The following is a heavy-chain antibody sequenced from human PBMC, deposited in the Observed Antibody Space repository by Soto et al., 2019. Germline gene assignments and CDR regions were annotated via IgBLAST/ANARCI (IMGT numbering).Heavy chain of an antibody. J-gene: IGHJ6*04. D-gene: IGHD3-10*01. CDR1: GFTFDDYT. V-gene: IGHV3-9*01. Sequence: EVQLVESGGGLVQPGRSLRLSCAASGFTFDDYTMHWVRQAPGKGLEWVSGISWNSGSIGYADSVKGRFTISRDNAKNALYVQMSRLRREDRALYYGEKGIRGDYDVSGTAGGDGWGKGTTVTVSS. CDR3: EKGIRGDYDVSGTAGGDG. CDR2: ISWNSGSI.